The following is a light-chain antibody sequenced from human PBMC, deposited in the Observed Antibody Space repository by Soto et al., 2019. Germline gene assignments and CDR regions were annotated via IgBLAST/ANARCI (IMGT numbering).Light chain of an antibody. J-gene: IGLJ1*01. CDR3: SSYGSGSTYV. CDR2: EVT. CDR1: RSNIGNNH. V-gene: IGLV1-47*01. Sequence: QSVLTQPPSTSGTPGQRVSISCSGSRSNIGNNHLYWYQQLPGTAPKLMIYEVTNRPSGVSNRFSGSKSGNTASLTISGLQAEDEADYYCSSYGSGSTYVFGTGTKVTVL.